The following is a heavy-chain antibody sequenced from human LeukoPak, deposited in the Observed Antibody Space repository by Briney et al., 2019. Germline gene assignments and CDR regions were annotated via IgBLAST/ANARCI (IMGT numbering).Heavy chain of an antibody. V-gene: IGHV3-23*01. CDR1: GFTFSSNA. CDR2: ISGSGGNT. Sequence: GGSLRLSCADSGFTFSSNAMIWVRQAPGKGLEWVSAISGSGGNTFYADSVKGRLTISRDNSKNTLYLQMNSLRAGDTAVYYCAKLFVVGAASGYWGQGTLVTVSS. J-gene: IGHJ4*02. CDR3: AKLFVVGAASGY. D-gene: IGHD1-26*01.